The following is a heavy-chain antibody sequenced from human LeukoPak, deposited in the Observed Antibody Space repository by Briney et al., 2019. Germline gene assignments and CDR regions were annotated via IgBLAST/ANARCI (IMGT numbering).Heavy chain of an antibody. D-gene: IGHD3-16*02. V-gene: IGHV1-8*03. CDR3: ARGHDYVWGSHRLFDY. J-gene: IGHJ4*02. CDR2: MNPNSGNT. CDR1: GYTFTNYD. Sequence: ASVKVSCKASGYTFTNYDINWVRQATGQGLEWMGYMNPNSGNTGYAQKFQDRVTITSDTSISTAYMELSSLRSDDTAVYYCARGHDYVWGSHRLFDYWGQGTLVTVSS.